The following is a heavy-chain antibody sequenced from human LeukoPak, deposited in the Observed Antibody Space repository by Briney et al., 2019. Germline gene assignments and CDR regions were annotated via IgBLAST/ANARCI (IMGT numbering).Heavy chain of an antibody. V-gene: IGHV3-30*02. CDR2: IRFDGSDI. CDR3: AKDHATYDFLTGYPAY. D-gene: IGHD3-9*01. CDR1: GFTFSSSG. J-gene: IGHJ4*02. Sequence: GGSLRLSCAASGFTFSSSGMHWVRQAPGKGLEGVAFIRFDGSDIYYGDSVKGRFTISRDNSKNTLYLHLNSLRGEDTAVYYCAKDHATYDFLTGYPAYWGQGIPVIVSS.